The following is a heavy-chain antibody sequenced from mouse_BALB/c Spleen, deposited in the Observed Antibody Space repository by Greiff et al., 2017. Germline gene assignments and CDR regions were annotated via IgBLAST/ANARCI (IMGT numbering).Heavy chain of an antibody. CDR3: TRHDYGGAWFAY. CDR2: IWGDGST. J-gene: IGHJ3*01. V-gene: IGHV2-6-7*01. CDR1: GFSLTGYG. D-gene: IGHD1-2*01. Sequence: VQGVESGPGLVAPSQCLSITCTVSGFSLTGYGVNWVRQPPGKGLEWLGMIWGDGSTDYNSALKSRLSISKDNSKSQVFLKMNSLQTDDTARYYCTRHDYGGAWFAYWGKGTLVTVSA.